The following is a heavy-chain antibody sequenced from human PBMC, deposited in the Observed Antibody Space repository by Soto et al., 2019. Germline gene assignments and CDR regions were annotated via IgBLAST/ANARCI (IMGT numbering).Heavy chain of an antibody. Sequence: EVQLVESGGGLVQPGGSARLSCAASGFSVSGWYMDWVRQAPGKGLEWVARVKDRSQNYATDYAASVKGRFTVSRHASQNLMYLQMNSLKIEDTAVYYCAREGDARWLDSWGQGTLVTVS. V-gene: IGHV3-72*01. CDR3: AREGDARWLDS. D-gene: IGHD1-26*01. CDR1: GFSVSGWY. CDR2: VKDRSQNYAT. J-gene: IGHJ5*01.